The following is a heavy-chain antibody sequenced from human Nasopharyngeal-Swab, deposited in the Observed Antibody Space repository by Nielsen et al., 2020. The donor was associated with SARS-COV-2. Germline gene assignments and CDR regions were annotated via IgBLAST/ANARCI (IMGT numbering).Heavy chain of an antibody. V-gene: IGHV3-48*03. CDR1: GFTLSSYE. J-gene: IGHJ4*02. CDR2: TSSSGTTI. Sequence: GGSLRLSCAASGFTLSSYEMNWVRPAPGKGLEWLSYTSSSGTTIYYADSVKGRFTIYRDNAKNSLYLQMNSLRAEDTSLYYCARDRSGYYDFDYWGQGTLVTVSS. CDR3: ARDRSGYYDFDY. D-gene: IGHD3-22*01.